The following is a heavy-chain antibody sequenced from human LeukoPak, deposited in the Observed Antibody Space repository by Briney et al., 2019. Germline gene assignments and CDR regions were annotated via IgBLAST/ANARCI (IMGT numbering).Heavy chain of an antibody. CDR1: GGSIRSYY. CDR3: ARLGDGDNLRYFDY. J-gene: IGHJ4*02. Sequence: PSETLSLTCSVSGGSIRSYYWNWIRQPPGQGLEWIGYMYSSGSANYNPSLRSRVTISVDTSKNQFSLKLSSVTAADTAVYYCARLGDGDNLRYFDYWGQGTLVTVSS. V-gene: IGHV4-59*08. D-gene: IGHD5-24*01. CDR2: MYSSGSA.